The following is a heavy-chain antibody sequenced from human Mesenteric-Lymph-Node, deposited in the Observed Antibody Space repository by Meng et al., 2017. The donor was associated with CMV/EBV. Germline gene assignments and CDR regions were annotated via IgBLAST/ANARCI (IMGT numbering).Heavy chain of an antibody. CDR3: ARPFPSIVSPRLDPFGD. CDR1: GDSISRFCY. V-gene: IGHV4-39*01. J-gene: IGHJ4*02. D-gene: IGHD5/OR15-5a*01. CDR2: AHYSGRT. Sequence: LQLQEWGPEQVKPSGPLSLTCTVSGDSISRFCYWAWLRQPPGRGLELIGSAHYSGRTYYGPSLRSRVTVSIDTSKNQFSLRLTSVTAADTALYYCARPFPSIVSPRLDPFGDWGQGTLVTVSS.